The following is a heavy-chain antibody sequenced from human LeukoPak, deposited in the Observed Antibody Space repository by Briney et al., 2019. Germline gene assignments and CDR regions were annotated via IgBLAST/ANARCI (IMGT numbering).Heavy chain of an antibody. CDR1: GFTFSSYG. CDR3: AKDLYTSATLYYFDS. V-gene: IGHV3-30*18. D-gene: IGHD6-19*01. J-gene: IGHJ4*02. CDR2: ISDDGSNK. Sequence: GGSLRLSCAASGFTFSSYGMHWVRQAPGKGLECVAVISDDGSNKFYPDSVKGRFTISRDNSKNTLYLQVNSLRAEDTAVYFCAKDLYTSATLYYFDSWGQGTLVTVSS.